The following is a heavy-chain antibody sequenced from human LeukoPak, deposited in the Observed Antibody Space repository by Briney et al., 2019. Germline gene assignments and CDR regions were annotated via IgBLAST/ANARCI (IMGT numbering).Heavy chain of an antibody. D-gene: IGHD1-7*01. J-gene: IGHJ6*02. Sequence: GESLKICCKGSGYSFTSYWIGWVRQMPGKGLEWMGIIYPGDSDTRYSPSFQGQVTISADKSISTAYLQWSSLKASDTAMYYCARHGETGTGHYYGMDVWGQGTTVTVSS. CDR2: IYPGDSDT. CDR1: GYSFTSYW. V-gene: IGHV5-51*01. CDR3: ARHGETGTGHYYGMDV.